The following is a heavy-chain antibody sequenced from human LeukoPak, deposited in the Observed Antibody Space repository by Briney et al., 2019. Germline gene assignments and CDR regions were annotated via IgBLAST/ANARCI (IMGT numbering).Heavy chain of an antibody. CDR2: IYSDDTT. CDR3: AKDRGGYGDYGEGFDY. D-gene: IGHD4-17*01. V-gene: IGHV3-53*01. J-gene: IGHJ4*02. CDR1: GFTFSSYW. Sequence: GGSLRLSCGASGFTFSSYWMHWVRHGPGRGLEWVSLIYSDDTTLYADSVKGRFTISRDNSKNTLYLQMNSLRAEDTAVYYCAKDRGGYGDYGEGFDYWGQGTLVTVSS.